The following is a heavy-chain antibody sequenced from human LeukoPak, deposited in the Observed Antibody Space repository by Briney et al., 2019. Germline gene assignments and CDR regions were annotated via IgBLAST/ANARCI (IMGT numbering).Heavy chain of an antibody. CDR3: ARGGYNIWEYYFGY. V-gene: IGHV4-59*01. CDR2: IDYSGST. D-gene: IGHD5-24*01. J-gene: IGHJ4*02. CDR1: GGSISNYY. Sequence: SETPSLTCTVSGGSISNYYWSWIRQPPGKGLEWIGYIDYSGSTNYNPSLKSRVTISVDTSKNQFSLKLSSVTAADTAVYYCARGGYNIWEYYFGYWGQGTLVTVSS.